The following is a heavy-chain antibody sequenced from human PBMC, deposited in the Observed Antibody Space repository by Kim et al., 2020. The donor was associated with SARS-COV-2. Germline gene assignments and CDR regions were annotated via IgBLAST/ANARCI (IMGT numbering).Heavy chain of an antibody. J-gene: IGHJ5*02. V-gene: IGHV5-10-1*01. CDR3: TRGRNFWFDP. CDR2: SYT. Sequence: SYTTYSPSFQGHVTISVDKSISTIYLQGSSLKASDTAIYYCTRGRNFWFDPWGQGTLVTVSS.